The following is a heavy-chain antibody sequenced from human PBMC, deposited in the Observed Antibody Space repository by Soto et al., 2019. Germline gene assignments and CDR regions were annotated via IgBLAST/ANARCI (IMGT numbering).Heavy chain of an antibody. D-gene: IGHD1-26*01. CDR3: ASPRSPYSGSYFDY. J-gene: IGHJ4*02. CDR1: GFTVSSNY. V-gene: IGHV3-53*01. CDR2: IYSGSST. Sequence: GGSLRLSFAASGFTVSSNYMTWVRQAPGKGLEWVSVIYSGSSTYYADSVKGRFTISRDNSKNTLYLQMNSLRAEDTAVYYCASPRSPYSGSYFDYWGQGTLVTVSS.